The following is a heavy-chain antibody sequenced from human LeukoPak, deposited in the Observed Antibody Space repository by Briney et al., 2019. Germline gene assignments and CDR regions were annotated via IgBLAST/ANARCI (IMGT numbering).Heavy chain of an antibody. Sequence: GGSLRLSCAASGFTFSNYEMNWVRQAPGKGLDWVAYISRGGRTVDYADSVKGRFTISRDNAKNSLYLQMNSLRAEDTAVYYCARDGGGPIDYWGQGTLVTVSS. D-gene: IGHD4-23*01. J-gene: IGHJ4*02. V-gene: IGHV3-48*03. CDR2: ISRGGRTV. CDR3: ARDGGGPIDY. CDR1: GFTFSNYE.